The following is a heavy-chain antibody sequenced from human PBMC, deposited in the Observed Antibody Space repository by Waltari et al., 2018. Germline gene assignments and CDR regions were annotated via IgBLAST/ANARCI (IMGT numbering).Heavy chain of an antibody. Sequence: EVQLLESGGGLVQPGGSLRLSCAASGFTFSSYAMSWVRQAPGKGLEWVAAISGSGGSTYYADSVKGRFTISRDNSKNTLYLQMNSLRAEDTAIYYCAKNPYYYDSSGHFDYWGQGTTVTVSS. V-gene: IGHV3-23*01. CDR1: GFTFSSYA. CDR2: ISGSGGST. D-gene: IGHD3-22*01. J-gene: IGHJ4*02. CDR3: AKNPYYYDSSGHFDY.